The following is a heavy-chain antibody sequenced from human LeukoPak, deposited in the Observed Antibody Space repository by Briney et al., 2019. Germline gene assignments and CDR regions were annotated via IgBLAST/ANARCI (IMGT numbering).Heavy chain of an antibody. Sequence: GGSLRLSCAATGFTFSSYRMNWVRQATGKGLEWVSYISSSSSTIYYADSVKGRFTISRDNAKNSLYLQMNSLRAEDTAVYYCARGGATVDYWGQGTLVTVSS. CDR3: ARGGATVDY. D-gene: IGHD1-26*01. V-gene: IGHV3-48*01. CDR1: GFTFSSYR. J-gene: IGHJ4*02. CDR2: ISSSSSTI.